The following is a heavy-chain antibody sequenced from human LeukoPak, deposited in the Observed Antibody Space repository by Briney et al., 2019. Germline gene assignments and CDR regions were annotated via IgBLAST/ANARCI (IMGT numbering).Heavy chain of an antibody. V-gene: IGHV4-30-4*01. CDR3: AREQRGVATIIDY. CDR2: IYYSGST. D-gene: IGHD5-12*01. CDR1: GGSISSGVYY. J-gene: IGHJ4*02. Sequence: PSETLSLTYTVSGGSISSGVYYWSWIRQPPGKGLEWIGYIYYSGSTYYNPSLKSRVTISVDTSKNQFSLKLSSVTAADTAVYYCAREQRGVATIIDYWGQGTLVTVSS.